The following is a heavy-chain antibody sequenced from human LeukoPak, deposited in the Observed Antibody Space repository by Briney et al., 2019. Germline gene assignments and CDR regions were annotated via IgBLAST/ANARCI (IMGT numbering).Heavy chain of an antibody. V-gene: IGHV3-21*01. J-gene: IGHJ4*02. CDR3: ARDRWDSSSWGGDY. Sequence: PGGSLTLTCTASGFTFSSYSMSWVRQAPGKGLEWVSSISYTRRTIYYAHSVKRRFTISRDNAKNSLYLRMTSLRLEDTALYFCARDRWDSSSWGGDYWGQGIMVSVSS. CDR1: GFTFSSYS. D-gene: IGHD6-13*01. CDR2: ISYTRRTI.